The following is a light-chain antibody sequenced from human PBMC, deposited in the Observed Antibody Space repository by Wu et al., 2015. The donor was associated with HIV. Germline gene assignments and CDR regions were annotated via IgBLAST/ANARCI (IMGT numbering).Light chain of an antibody. J-gene: IGKJ2*01. CDR3: QQYGSSPYT. V-gene: IGKV3-20*01. Sequence: ETVLTQSPATLSVSPGERATLSCRASQSLSTNLAWYQQKPGQAPRLLIYGASTRATGIPDRFSGSGSGTDFTLTISRLEPEDFAVYYCQQYGSSPYTFGQGTKLEIK. CDR1: QSLSTN. CDR2: GAS.